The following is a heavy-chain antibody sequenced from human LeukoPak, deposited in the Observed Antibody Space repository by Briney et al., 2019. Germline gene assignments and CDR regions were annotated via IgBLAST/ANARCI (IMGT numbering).Heavy chain of an antibody. D-gene: IGHD3-22*01. CDR3: AKEETYYYDSSGYLFDY. Sequence: GGTLRLSCAASGFTFSSDGMSWVRQAPGKGLEWVSAISGSGGSTYYADSVKGRFTISRDNSKNTLYLQMNSLRAEDTAVYYCAKEETYYYDSSGYLFDYWGQGTLVTVSS. CDR2: ISGSGGST. J-gene: IGHJ4*02. V-gene: IGHV3-23*01. CDR1: GFTFSSDG.